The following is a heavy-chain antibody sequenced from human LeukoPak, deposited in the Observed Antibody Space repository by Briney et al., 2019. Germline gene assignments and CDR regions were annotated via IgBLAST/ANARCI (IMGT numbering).Heavy chain of an antibody. CDR1: GFTFSSYW. CDR3: ARDGSGYSGYGYFDY. V-gene: IGHV3-7*01. D-gene: IGHD5-12*01. CDR2: IKQDGSEK. J-gene: IGHJ4*02. Sequence: GGSLRLSCAASGFTFSSYWMSWVRQAPGKGLEWVANIKQDGSEKYYVDSVKGRFTISRDNAKNSLYLQMNSLRAEDTAVYYCARDGSGYSGYGYFDYWGQGTLVTVSS.